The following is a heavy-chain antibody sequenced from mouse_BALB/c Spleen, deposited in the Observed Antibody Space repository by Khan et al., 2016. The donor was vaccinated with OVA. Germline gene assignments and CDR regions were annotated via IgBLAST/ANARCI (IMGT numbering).Heavy chain of an antibody. CDR1: GFSLSSNG. D-gene: IGHD1-1*01. V-gene: IGHV2-3*01. Sequence: QMQLEESGPGLVAPSQSLSITYTVSGFSLSSNGVSWVRQPPGKGLEWLGVIWGDGSTNYHSTLKSRLIISKDNSKSQVFLKLNSLQTDDTATYYCAKFTPDYYSMDYWGQGTSVTVSS. J-gene: IGHJ4*01. CDR3: AKFTPDYYSMDY. CDR2: IWGDGST.